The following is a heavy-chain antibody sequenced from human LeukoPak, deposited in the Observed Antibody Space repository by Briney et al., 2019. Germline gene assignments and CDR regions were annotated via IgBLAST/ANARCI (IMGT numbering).Heavy chain of an antibody. V-gene: IGHV3-48*03. CDR3: ASSASGFGEYHRFDY. CDR1: GFTFSSYE. D-gene: IGHD3-10*01. Sequence: GGSLRLXCAASGFTFSSYEMNRVRQAPGKGLEWVSYISSSGSTIYYADSVKGRFTISRDNAKNSLYLQMNSLRAEDTAVYYCASSASGFGEYHRFDYWGQGTLVTVSS. J-gene: IGHJ4*02. CDR2: ISSSGSTI.